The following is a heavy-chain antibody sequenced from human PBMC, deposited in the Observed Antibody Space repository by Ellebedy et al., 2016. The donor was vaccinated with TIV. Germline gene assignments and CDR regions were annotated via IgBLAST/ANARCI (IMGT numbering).Heavy chain of an antibody. Sequence: PGGSLRLSCAASGFIFDDYAMHWVRQAPGKGLEWVSLISGDGGSTYYADSVKGRFTISRDNSKNSLYLQMNSLRTEDTALYYCEKDRVATPTAGYYYYGMDVWGQGTTVTVSS. CDR1: GFIFDDYA. J-gene: IGHJ6*02. CDR3: EKDRVATPTAGYYYYGMDV. V-gene: IGHV3-43*02. CDR2: ISGDGGST. D-gene: IGHD5-12*01.